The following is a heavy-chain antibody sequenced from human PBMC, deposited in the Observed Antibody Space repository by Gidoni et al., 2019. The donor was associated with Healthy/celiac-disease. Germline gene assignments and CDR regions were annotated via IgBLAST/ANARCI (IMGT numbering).Heavy chain of an antibody. J-gene: IGHJ6*04. CDR2: IIPIFGTA. D-gene: IGHD2-15*01. V-gene: IGHV1-69*01. CDR1: GGTFSSYA. Sequence: QVQLVQSGAEVKKPGSSVKVSCKASGGTFSSYAISGVRQAPGQGLEWMGGIIPIFGTANYAQKFQGRVTITADESTSTAYMELSSLRSEDTAVYYCARGSVVVAATYYYYGMDVWGKGTTVTVSS. CDR3: ARGSVVVAATYYYYGMDV.